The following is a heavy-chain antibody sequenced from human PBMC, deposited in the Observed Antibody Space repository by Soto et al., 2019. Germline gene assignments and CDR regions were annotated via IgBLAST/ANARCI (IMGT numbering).Heavy chain of an antibody. V-gene: IGHV4-31*03. CDR1: GGSISSGGYY. D-gene: IGHD3-22*01. Sequence: QVQLQESGPGLVKPSQTLSLTCTVSGGSISSGGYYWSWIRQHPGKGLEWIGYIYYSGSTYYNPSLKSRVSISVDTTKNHFSLKLSSVTAADTAVYYCAKGSYCDSSSYYGPWGQGALVTVSS. CDR3: AKGSYCDSSSYYGP. J-gene: IGHJ1*01. CDR2: IYYSGST.